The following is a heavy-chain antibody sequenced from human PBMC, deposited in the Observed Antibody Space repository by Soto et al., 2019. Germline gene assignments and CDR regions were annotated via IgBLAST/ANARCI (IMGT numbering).Heavy chain of an antibody. V-gene: IGHV3-7*01. CDR3: ARDLWDGYYDFWSGYYLGNWFDP. Sequence: GGSLRLSCAASGFTFSSYWMSWVRQAPGKGLEWVANIKQDGSEKYYVDSVKGRFTISRDNAKNSLYLQMNSLRAEDTAVYYCARDLWDGYYDFWSGYYLGNWFDPWGQGTLVTVSS. J-gene: IGHJ5*02. CDR2: IKQDGSEK. D-gene: IGHD3-3*01. CDR1: GFTFSSYW.